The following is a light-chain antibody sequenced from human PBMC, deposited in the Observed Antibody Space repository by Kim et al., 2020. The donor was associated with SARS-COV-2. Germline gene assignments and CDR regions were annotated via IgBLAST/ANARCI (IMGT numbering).Light chain of an antibody. CDR1: SPNIGSKA. V-gene: IGLV1-44*01. CDR3: AAWDDSLSGFVV. J-gene: IGLJ2*01. Sequence: QRVTISCSGSSPNIGSKAVNWYQQLPGTAPKLLIYSNNQRPSGVPDRFSGSKSDTSASLAISGLHSEDEADYYCAAWDDSLSGFVVFGGGTQLTVL. CDR2: SNN.